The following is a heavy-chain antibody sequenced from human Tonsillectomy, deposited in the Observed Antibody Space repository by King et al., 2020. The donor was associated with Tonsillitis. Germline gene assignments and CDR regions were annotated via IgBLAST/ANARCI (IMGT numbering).Heavy chain of an antibody. Sequence: VQLVESGGGVVQPGRSLRLSCAASGFTFSNYAMHWVRQAPGKGLEWVAIISYDGSDKYYADSVKGRFTISRDNSKNKMYVQINSLTAEDTAVYYCARDLMSGDWNDPLGYFDYWGQGTLVTVSS. CDR3: ARDLMSGDWNDPLGYFDY. D-gene: IGHD1-1*01. J-gene: IGHJ4*02. CDR1: GFTFSNYA. CDR2: ISYDGSDK. V-gene: IGHV3-30*04.